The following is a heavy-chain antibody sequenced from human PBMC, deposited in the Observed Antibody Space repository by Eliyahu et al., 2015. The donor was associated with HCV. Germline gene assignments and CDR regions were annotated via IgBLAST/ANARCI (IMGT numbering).Heavy chain of an antibody. CDR3: ARLETVRYSSSWASHYYGMDV. D-gene: IGHD6-13*01. V-gene: IGHV1-2*02. CDR2: INPNSGGT. CDR1: GYTXTGXY. Sequence: QVQLVQSGAEVKKPGASVKVSCKASGYTXTGXYMPWXRQAPGQGLXWMGWINPNSGGTNYAQKFQGRVTMTRDTSISTAYMELSRLRSDDTAVYYCARLETVRYSSSWASHYYGMDVWGQGTTVTVSS. J-gene: IGHJ6*02.